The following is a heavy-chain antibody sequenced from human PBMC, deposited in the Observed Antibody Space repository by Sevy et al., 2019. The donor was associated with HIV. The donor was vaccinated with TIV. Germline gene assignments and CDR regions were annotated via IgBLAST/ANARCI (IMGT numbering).Heavy chain of an antibody. CDR1: GFTFSSYA. D-gene: IGHD4-4*01. CDR2: ISGSGGST. CDR3: AKGGHQGYSNYEASYYYYYMDV. Sequence: GGSLRLSCAASGFTFSSYAMSWVRQAPGKGLEWVSAISGSGGSTYYADSVKGRFTISRDNSKNTLYLQMNSLRAEDTAVYYCAKGGHQGYSNYEASYYYYYMDVWGKGTTVIVSS. V-gene: IGHV3-23*01. J-gene: IGHJ6*03.